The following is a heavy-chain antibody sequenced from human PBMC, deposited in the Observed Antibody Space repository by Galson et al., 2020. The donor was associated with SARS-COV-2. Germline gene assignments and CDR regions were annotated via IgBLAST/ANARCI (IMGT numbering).Heavy chain of an antibody. CDR1: GFSLSTSGMC. V-gene: IGHV2-70*11. CDR3: ARHYGSTAIWAFDI. CDR2: IDWDDDK. Sequence: SGPTLVKPTQTLTLTCTFSGFSLSTSGMCVSWIRQPPGKALEWLARIDWDDDKYYSTSLKTRLTISKDTSKNQVVLTMTNMDPVDTATYYCARHYGSTAIWAFDIWGQGTMVTVSS. J-gene: IGHJ3*02. D-gene: IGHD3-10*01.